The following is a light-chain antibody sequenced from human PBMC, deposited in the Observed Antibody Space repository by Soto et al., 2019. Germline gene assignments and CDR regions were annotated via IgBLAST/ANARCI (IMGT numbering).Light chain of an antibody. CDR1: SSDVGGYNY. V-gene: IGLV2-14*01. CDR2: DVS. Sequence: QSALTQPASVSGSPGQSITISCTGTSSDVGGYNYVSWYQQHPGKAPKLMIYDVSNRPSGVSNRFSGSKSGNTASLTIFGLQTEDEADYYCSSYTSVTTCVVLGTGNKVTV. CDR3: SSYTSVTTCVV. J-gene: IGLJ1*01.